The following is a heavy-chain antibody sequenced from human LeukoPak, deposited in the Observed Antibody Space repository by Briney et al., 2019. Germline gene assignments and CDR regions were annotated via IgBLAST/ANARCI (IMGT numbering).Heavy chain of an antibody. J-gene: IGHJ5*02. CDR2: IYYSGST. CDR1: SGSISSYY. CDR3: ARANIAAAGTNWFDP. Sequence: SETLSLTCTVSSGSISSYYWSWIRQPPGKGLEWIGYIYYSGSTYYNPSLKSRVTISVDTSKNQSSLKLSSVTAADTAVYYCARANIAAAGTNWFDPWGQGTLVTVSS. D-gene: IGHD6-13*01. V-gene: IGHV4-59*12.